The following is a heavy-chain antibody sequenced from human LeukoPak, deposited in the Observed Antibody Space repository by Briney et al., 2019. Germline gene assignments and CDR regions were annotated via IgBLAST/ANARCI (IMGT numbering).Heavy chain of an antibody. CDR2: ISGSSRTM. D-gene: IGHD4-23*01. V-gene: IGHV3-48*04. CDR1: GFTFNTYS. J-gene: IGHJ4*02. Sequence: GGPLRLSCAASGFTFNTYSMNWVRQAPGKGLEWVSYISGSSRTMYYTDSVKGRFTISRDNAKNSLYLQMNSLRAEDTAVYYCARDLGLYDYGGNIDYWGQGTLVTVSS. CDR3: ARDLGLYDYGGNIDY.